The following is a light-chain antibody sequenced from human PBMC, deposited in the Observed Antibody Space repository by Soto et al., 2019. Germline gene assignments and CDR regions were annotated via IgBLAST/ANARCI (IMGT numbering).Light chain of an antibody. Sequence: EIVLTQSPATLSLSPGERATLSCRASQSISSYLAWYQQKPGQAARLLIFDASNRATGIPARFSGSGSGTDFTLTINRLEPEDFAVYYCQQYGSSLITFGQGTRLEIK. CDR1: QSISSY. CDR3: QQYGSSLIT. J-gene: IGKJ5*01. V-gene: IGKV3-20*01. CDR2: DAS.